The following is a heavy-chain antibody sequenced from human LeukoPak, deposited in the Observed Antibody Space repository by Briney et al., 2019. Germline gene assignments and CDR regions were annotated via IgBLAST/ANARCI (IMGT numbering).Heavy chain of an antibody. CDR3: ARALWFGELFFWFDP. CDR1: GGSFSDYY. V-gene: IGHV4-34*01. CDR2: VKHSGSA. Sequence: SETLSLTCVVYGGSFSDYYWSWIRQPPGKGLEWIGEVKHSGSANYNPSLKGRVTMSLDTSKNQFSLKVNSVTAADTAVYYCARALWFGELFFWFDPWGQGTLVTVSS. J-gene: IGHJ5*02. D-gene: IGHD3-10*01.